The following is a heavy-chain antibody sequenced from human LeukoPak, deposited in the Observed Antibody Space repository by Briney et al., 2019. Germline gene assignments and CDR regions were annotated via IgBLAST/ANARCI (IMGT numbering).Heavy chain of an antibody. D-gene: IGHD3-22*01. V-gene: IGHV1-24*01. CDR1: GYTLTELS. CDR2: FDPEDGET. J-gene: IGHJ4*02. CDR3: ATPKYDSSGYYFPYFDY. Sequence: ASVTVPCKVSGYTLTELSMHWVRQAPGKGLEWMGGFDPEDGETIYAQKFQGRVTMTEDTSTDTAYMELSSLRSEDTAVYYCATPKYDSSGYYFPYFDYWGQGTLVTVSS.